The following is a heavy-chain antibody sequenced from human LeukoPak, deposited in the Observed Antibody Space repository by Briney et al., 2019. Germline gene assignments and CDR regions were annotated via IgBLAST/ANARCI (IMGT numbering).Heavy chain of an antibody. J-gene: IGHJ4*02. Sequence: ASVKVSCKASGYTFTSYGISWVRQAPGQGLEWMGWISAFNGNTNYAQKLQGRVTMTTDTSTSTAYMELSSLRSDDTAVYYWSGSESGVGAIDYWGQGTRVTVSS. CDR2: ISAFNGNT. CDR3: SGSESGVGAIDY. CDR1: GYTFTSYG. V-gene: IGHV1-18*01. D-gene: IGHD3-16*01.